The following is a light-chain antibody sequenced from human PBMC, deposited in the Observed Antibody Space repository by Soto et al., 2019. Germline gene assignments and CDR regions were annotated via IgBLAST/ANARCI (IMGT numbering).Light chain of an antibody. CDR2: DAS. CDR3: QQYGSSPIT. V-gene: IGKV3-20*01. Sequence: EIVLTQSPGTLSLSPGERPTLPCGPSQRVTSSLLAWYQQGPGQAPRLLIYDASTRATGISDRFSGSGSGTDFTLTISRLEPEDFAVYHCQQYGSSPITFGQGTRLEIK. CDR1: QRVTSSL. J-gene: IGKJ5*01.